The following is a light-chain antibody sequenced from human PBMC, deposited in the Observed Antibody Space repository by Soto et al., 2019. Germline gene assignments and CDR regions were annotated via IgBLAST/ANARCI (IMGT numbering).Light chain of an antibody. V-gene: IGKV3-15*01. CDR1: QSVSTK. CDR3: QQYNNWPPFT. J-gene: IGKJ3*01. CDR2: GAS. Sequence: EIVMTQSPATLSVSPGERATLSCRASQSVSTKLAWYQQKPGQAPRLLIYGASTRATGIPARFSGSGSGTEFTLTISSLQSGDFAVYYCQQYNNWPPFTFGPGTKVDI.